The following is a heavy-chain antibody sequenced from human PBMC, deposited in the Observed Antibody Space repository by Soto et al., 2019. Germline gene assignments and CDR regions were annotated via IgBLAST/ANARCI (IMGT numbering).Heavy chain of an antibody. CDR2: IIPIFGTA. CDR3: AGGREEDYGDSGFDY. CDR1: GGTFSSYA. V-gene: IGHV1-69*01. D-gene: IGHD4-17*01. Sequence: QVQLVQSGAEVKKPGSSVKVSCKASGGTFSSYAISWVRQAPGQGLEWMGGIIPIFGTANYAQKFQGRVTITADESTSTAKIDLRSLTLDDTAVYYCAGGREEDYGDSGFDYWGQGTLVTVSS. J-gene: IGHJ4*02.